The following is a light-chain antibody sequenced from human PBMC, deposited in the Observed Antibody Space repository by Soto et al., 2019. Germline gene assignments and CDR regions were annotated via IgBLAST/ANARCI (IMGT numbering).Light chain of an antibody. Sequence: QSALTQPASVSGSPGQSNTISCTGTSSDVGGYNYVSWYQQHPGKAPKLMIYDVSNRPSGVSNRFSCYKSGNTASLTISGLQAEDEADYYCSSSTSSSTYVVFGGGTKLTVL. CDR1: SSDVGGYNY. V-gene: IGLV2-14*01. J-gene: IGLJ2*01. CDR3: SSSTSSSTYVV. CDR2: DVS.